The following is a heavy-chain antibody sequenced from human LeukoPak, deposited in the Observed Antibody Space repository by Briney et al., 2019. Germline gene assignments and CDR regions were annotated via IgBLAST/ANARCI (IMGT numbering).Heavy chain of an antibody. Sequence: PGGSLRLSCAASGFTFSNAWMSWVRQAPGKGLEWVGRIKSKTDGGTTDYAAPVKGRFTISRDDSKNTLYLQMNSLKTEDTAVYYCTSEAYCGGDCYSGAFDIWGQGTMVTVSS. J-gene: IGHJ3*02. D-gene: IGHD2-21*02. CDR1: GFTFSNAW. V-gene: IGHV3-15*01. CDR2: IKSKTDGGTT. CDR3: TSEAYCGGDCYSGAFDI.